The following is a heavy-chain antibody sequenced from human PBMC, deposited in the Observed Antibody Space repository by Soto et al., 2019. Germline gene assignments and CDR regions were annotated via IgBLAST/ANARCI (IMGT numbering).Heavy chain of an antibody. V-gene: IGHV3-23*01. CDR1: GFTFRSSA. CDR2: ISGSGGST. Sequence: GSLKLSCSAAGFTFRSSAMTWVRQAPGKGLEWVSAISGSGGSTYYADSVKGQFTISRDNTKNTLYLQMNSLRAEDTAVYYWGKDFRYSIAARFDYWAQGTLVTVPS. CDR3: GKDFRYSIAARFDY. J-gene: IGHJ4*02. D-gene: IGHD6-6*01.